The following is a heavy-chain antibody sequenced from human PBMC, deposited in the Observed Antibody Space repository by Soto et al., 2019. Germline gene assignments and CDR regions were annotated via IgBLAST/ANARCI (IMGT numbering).Heavy chain of an antibody. Sequence: QVQLLQSGAEVQKPGSSVKVSCKASGGTFSNYTISWVRQALGQGLEWMGRIITILGIANYAQKIQARVTSTADKSTSTAYMEIASLTSEDTAVYYCARVAEMGTVTKGYYYYMDVWGKGTTVTVSS. D-gene: IGHD4-17*01. CDR3: ARVAEMGTVTKGYYYYMDV. CDR1: GGTFSNYT. V-gene: IGHV1-69*02. CDR2: IITILGIA. J-gene: IGHJ6*03.